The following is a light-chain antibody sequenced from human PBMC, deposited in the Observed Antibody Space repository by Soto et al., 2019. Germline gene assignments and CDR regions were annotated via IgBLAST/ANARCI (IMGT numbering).Light chain of an antibody. J-gene: IGKJ1*01. Sequence: DIQMTQSPSSLSASVGARVTSTCRASQDIRYNLGWYQQRPGKAPERLIYDTSTLASGVPSRFSGSASGTDFTLTIASLQAEDVATYYCLQDQAYPWTFGPGTKVELK. CDR3: LQDQAYPWT. CDR1: QDIRYN. CDR2: DTS. V-gene: IGKV1-17*01.